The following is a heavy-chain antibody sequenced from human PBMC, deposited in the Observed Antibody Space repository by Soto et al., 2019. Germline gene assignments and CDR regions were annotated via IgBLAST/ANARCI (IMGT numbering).Heavy chain of an antibody. V-gene: IGHV4-31*03. J-gene: IGHJ4*02. CDR3: ARDVYYDSSGYYASDY. CDR1: GGSISSGGYY. D-gene: IGHD3-22*01. CDR2: IYYSGST. Sequence: PSETLSLTCTVSGGSISSGGYYWSWIRQHPGKGLEWIGYIYYSGSTYYNPSLKSRVTISVDTSKNQFSLKLSSVTAADTAVYYCARDVYYDSSGYYASDYWGQGTLVTVSS.